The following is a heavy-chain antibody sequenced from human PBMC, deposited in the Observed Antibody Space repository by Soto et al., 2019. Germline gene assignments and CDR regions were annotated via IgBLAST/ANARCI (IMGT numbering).Heavy chain of an antibody. CDR1: GGSISSSSYY. D-gene: IGHD3-9*01. CDR3: ARLLQRDILTGYFTYYFDY. CDR2: IYYSGST. J-gene: IGHJ4*02. V-gene: IGHV4-39*01. Sequence: QLLESGPGLVTPSETLSLTCTVSGGSISSSSYYWGWIHQPPGKGLEWIGSIYYSGSTYYNPSLKSRVTISVDTSKNQFSLKLSSVTAADTAVYYCARLLQRDILTGYFTYYFDYWGQGTLVTVSS.